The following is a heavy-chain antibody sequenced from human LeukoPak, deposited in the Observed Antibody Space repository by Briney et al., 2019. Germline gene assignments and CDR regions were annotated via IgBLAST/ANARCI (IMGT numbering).Heavy chain of an antibody. D-gene: IGHD3-10*01. J-gene: IGHJ6*03. CDR2: INPSGVST. CDR1: GYTFTSYY. V-gene: IGHV1-46*01. CDR3: ARGQRYYYGSGSYWTYYYYMDV. Sequence: ASVKVSCKASGYTFTSYYIHWVRQAPGQGLEWMGIINPSGVSTSYSQKFQGRVAMTRDTSTSTAYMELSSLRSEDTAVYYCARGQRYYYGSGSYWTYYYYMDVWGKGTTVTISS.